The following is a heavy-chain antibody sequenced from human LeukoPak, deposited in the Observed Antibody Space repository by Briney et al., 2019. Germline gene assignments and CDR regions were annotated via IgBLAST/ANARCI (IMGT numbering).Heavy chain of an antibody. D-gene: IGHD6-19*01. J-gene: IGHJ4*02. CDR3: ARMRRSGWYYSY. CDR2: INHSGST. Sequence: SETLSLTCAVYGGSFSGYYWSWIRQPPGKGLEWIGEINHSGSTNHNPSLKSRVTISVDTSKNQFSLKLSSVTAAGTAVYYCARMRRSGWYYSYWGQGTLVTVSS. V-gene: IGHV4-34*01. CDR1: GGSFSGYY.